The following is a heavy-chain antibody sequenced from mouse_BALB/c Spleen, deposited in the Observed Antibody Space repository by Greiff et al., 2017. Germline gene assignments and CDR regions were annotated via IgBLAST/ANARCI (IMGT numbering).Heavy chain of an antibody. CDR2: ISSGSSTI. CDR1: GFTFSSFG. Sequence: EVQGVESGGGLVQPGGSRKLSCAASGFTFSSFGMHWVRQAPEKGLEWVAYISSGSSTIYYADTVKGRFTISRDNPKNTLFLQMTSLRSEDTAMYYCARFGGAMDYWGQGTSVTVSS. CDR3: ARFGGAMDY. V-gene: IGHV5-17*02. J-gene: IGHJ4*01.